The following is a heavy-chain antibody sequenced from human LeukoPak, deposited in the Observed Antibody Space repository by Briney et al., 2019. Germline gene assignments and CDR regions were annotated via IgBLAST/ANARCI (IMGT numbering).Heavy chain of an antibody. J-gene: IGHJ4*02. Sequence: SETLSLTCTVSGGSTSSSDYYWGWIRQPPGKGLEWIGSIYYSGSTYYNPSLKSRVTISVDTSKNQFSLKLSSVTAADTAVYYCARRTVTTFFDYWGQGTLVTVSS. V-gene: IGHV4-39*01. CDR2: IYYSGST. CDR1: GGSTSSSDYY. CDR3: ARRTVTTFFDY. D-gene: IGHD4-11*01.